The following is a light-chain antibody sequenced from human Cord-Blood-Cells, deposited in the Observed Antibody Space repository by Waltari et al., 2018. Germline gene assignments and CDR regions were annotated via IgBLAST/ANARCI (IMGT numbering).Light chain of an antibody. CDR1: QGISSY. Sequence: DIQLTTSPSFLSVSVGDEATITCRASQGISSYLAWYQQKPVKAPKLLIYAASTLQSGVPSRFSGSGSGTEFTLTISSLQPEDFATYYCQQLNSYFFGPGTKVDIK. CDR2: AAS. CDR3: QQLNSYF. J-gene: IGKJ3*01. V-gene: IGKV1-9*01.